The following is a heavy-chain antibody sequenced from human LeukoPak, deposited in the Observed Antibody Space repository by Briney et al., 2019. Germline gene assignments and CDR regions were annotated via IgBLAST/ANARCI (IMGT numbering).Heavy chain of an antibody. CDR3: ARHEVGGDSSSGYEYYYYMDV. J-gene: IGHJ6*03. CDR2: IYPDDSDT. V-gene: IGHV5-51*01. Sequence: GESLKISRKASGYTFTNYWIGWVRQMPGKGLEWMGIIYPDDSDTKYSPSFQGHVTISVDESISTAYLQWSSLKASDTAIYYCARHEVGGDSSSGYEYYYYMDVWGKGTAVTVFS. D-gene: IGHD3-3*01. CDR1: GYTFTNYW.